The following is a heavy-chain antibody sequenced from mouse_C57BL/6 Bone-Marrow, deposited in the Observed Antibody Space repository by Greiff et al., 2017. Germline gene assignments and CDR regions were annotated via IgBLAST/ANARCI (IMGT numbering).Heavy chain of an antibody. CDR1: GFSLTSSG. CDR2: IWSGGST. CDR3: AKSSLYGRFAY. Sequence: VQLQQSGPGLVQPSQSLSIPCTVSGFSLTSSGVHWVRQPPGKGLEWLGEIWSGGSTDYNAAFISRLSISKDNSKSQVFFKMNSLQADDTAIYYCAKSSLYGRFAYWGQGTLVTVSA. D-gene: IGHD1-1*01. J-gene: IGHJ3*01. V-gene: IGHV2-4*01.